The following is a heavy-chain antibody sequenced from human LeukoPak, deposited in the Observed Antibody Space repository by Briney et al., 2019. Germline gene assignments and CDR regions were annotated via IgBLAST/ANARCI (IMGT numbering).Heavy chain of an antibody. V-gene: IGHV1-69*13. Sequence: ASVKVSCKASGGTFSSYAISWARQAPGQGLEWMGGIIPIFGTANYAQKFQGRVTITADESTSTAYMELSSLRSEDTAVYYCARFGVVGATRDYWGQGTLVTVSS. J-gene: IGHJ4*02. CDR2: IIPIFGTA. D-gene: IGHD1-26*01. CDR3: ARFGVVGATRDY. CDR1: GGTFSSYA.